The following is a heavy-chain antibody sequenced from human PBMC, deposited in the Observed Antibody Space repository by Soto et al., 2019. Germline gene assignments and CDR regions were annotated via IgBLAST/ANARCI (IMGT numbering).Heavy chain of an antibody. CDR3: ARDSRLLWFGDDDKAGDV. Sequence: PSETLSLTCTVSGGSISSSSYYWGWIRQPPGKGLEWVSAISGSDGSSTSYADSVKGRFTISRDNAKNTLYLQMNSLRAEDTAVYYCARDSRLLWFGDDDKAGDVWGQGTTVTVSS. CDR2: ISGSDGSST. V-gene: IGHV3-74*01. CDR1: GGSISSSSYY. D-gene: IGHD3-10*01. J-gene: IGHJ6*02.